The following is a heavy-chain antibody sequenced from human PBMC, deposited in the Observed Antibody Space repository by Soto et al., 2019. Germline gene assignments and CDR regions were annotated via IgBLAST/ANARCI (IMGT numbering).Heavy chain of an antibody. CDR2: IRSKAYGGTT. D-gene: IGHD3-10*01. V-gene: IGHV3-49*03. J-gene: IGHJ4*02. CDR1: GFTFGDYA. Sequence: GGSLRLSCTASGFTFGDYAMSWFRQAPGKGLEWVGFIRSKAYGGTTEYAASVKGRFTISRDDSKSIAYLQMNSLKTEDTAVYYCTRVGMVRGEIDYYFDYWGQGTLVTVSS. CDR3: TRVGMVRGEIDYYFDY.